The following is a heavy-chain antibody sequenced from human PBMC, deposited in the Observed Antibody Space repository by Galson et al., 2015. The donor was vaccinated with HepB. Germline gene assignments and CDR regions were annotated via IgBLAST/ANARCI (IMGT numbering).Heavy chain of an antibody. J-gene: IGHJ4*02. CDR2: ISYDGSNK. CDR3: AKDLSPSTHFGPDY. V-gene: IGHV3-30*18. D-gene: IGHD1-14*01. CDR1: GFTFSSYG. Sequence: SLRLSCAASGFTFSSYGMHWVRQAPGKGLEWVAVISYDGSNKYYADSVKGRFTISRDNSKNTLYLQMNSLRAEDTAVYYCAKDLSPSTHFGPDYWGQGTLVTVSS.